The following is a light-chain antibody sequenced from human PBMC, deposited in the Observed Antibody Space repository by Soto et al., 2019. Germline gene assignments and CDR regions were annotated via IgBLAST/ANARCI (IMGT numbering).Light chain of an antibody. Sequence: QSVLTQPPSASGTPGQTVIISCSGSSSNIGSNTVNWYQQLPGTAPKLLIYSSHQRPSGVPDRFSGSKSGTSVSLAISGLQSEDEADYYCAAWDDSLNAVVFGGGTQLTVL. CDR2: SSH. CDR1: SSNIGSNT. J-gene: IGLJ2*01. V-gene: IGLV1-44*01. CDR3: AAWDDSLNAVV.